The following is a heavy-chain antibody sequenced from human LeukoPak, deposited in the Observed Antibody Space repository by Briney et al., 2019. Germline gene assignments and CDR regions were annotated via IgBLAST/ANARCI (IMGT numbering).Heavy chain of an antibody. V-gene: IGHV3-30*02. Sequence: SGGSLRLSCAASGFTFSSYGMHWVRQAPGKGLEWVAFIRYDGSNKYYADSVKGRFTISRDNSKNTLYLQMNSLRAEDTAVYYCARQAVKNYYGMDVWGQGTTVTVSS. CDR1: GFTFSSYG. CDR3: ARQAVKNYYGMDV. J-gene: IGHJ6*02. CDR2: IRYDGSNK. D-gene: IGHD4-17*01.